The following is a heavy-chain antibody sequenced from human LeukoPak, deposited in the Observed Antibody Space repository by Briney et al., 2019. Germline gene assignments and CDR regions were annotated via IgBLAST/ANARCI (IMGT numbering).Heavy chain of an antibody. V-gene: IGHV1-2*02. CDR3: ARDSYYGSGRPYYYMDV. Sequence: ASVKVSCKASGYTFTGYYMHWVRQAPGQGLEWMGWISPNSGGTNYAQKFQGRVTMTRDTSISTAYMELSRLRSDDTAVYYCARDSYYGSGRPYYYMDVWGKGTTVTVSS. J-gene: IGHJ6*03. CDR1: GYTFTGYY. CDR2: ISPNSGGT. D-gene: IGHD3-10*01.